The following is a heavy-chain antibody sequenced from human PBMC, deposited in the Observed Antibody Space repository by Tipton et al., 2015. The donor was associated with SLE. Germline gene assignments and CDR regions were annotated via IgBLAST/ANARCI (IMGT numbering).Heavy chain of an antibody. CDR3: ATDRRITLMTRLTNWFDP. D-gene: IGHD3-22*01. Sequence: PGLVKPSETLSLTCGVSGYSISSGYYWGWIRQTPGKGLEWIGSIYHSGTTNYTPSLKSRVTISRDTPKNRFSLKLTSVTAADTAVYYCATDRRITLMTRLTNWFDPWGQGALVTVSS. J-gene: IGHJ5*02. CDR2: IYHSGTT. V-gene: IGHV4-38-2*01. CDR1: GYSISSGYY.